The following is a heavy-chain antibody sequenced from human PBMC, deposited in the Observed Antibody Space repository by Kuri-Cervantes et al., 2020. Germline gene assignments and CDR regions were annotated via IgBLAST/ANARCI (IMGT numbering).Heavy chain of an antibody. CDR3: ASSPHCSGGSCYWFDP. Sequence: GGSLRLSCKASGGTFSSYAISWVRQAPGQGLEWMGGIIPIFGTANYAQKFQGRVTITADKSTSTAYMELSSLRSEDTTVYYCASSPHCSGGSCYWFDPWGQGTLVTVSS. CDR1: GGTFSSYA. CDR2: IIPIFGTA. J-gene: IGHJ5*02. D-gene: IGHD2-15*01. V-gene: IGHV1-69*06.